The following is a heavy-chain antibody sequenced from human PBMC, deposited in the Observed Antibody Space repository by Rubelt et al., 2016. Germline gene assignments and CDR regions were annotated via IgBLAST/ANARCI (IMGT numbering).Heavy chain of an antibody. V-gene: IGHV4-34*01. Sequence: QVQLQQWGAGLLKPSETLSLTCAVYGGSFSDYYWSWIRQPPGKGLEWIGEINHSGRTNYNPSLKSRVTISVDTSKNQFSLKLGFGTAADTAGYYCARSVNYYYYYRDVWGKGTTVTVSS. CDR3: ARSVNYYYYYRDV. CDR1: GGSFSDYY. J-gene: IGHJ6*03. CDR2: INHSGRT.